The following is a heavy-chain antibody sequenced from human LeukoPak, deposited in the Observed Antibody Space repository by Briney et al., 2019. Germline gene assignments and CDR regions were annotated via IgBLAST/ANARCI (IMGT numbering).Heavy chain of an antibody. Sequence: PSETLSLTCAVYGGSFSGYYWSWIRQPPGKGLEWIGEINHSGSTNYNPSLESRVTISVDTSKNQFSLKLSSVTAADTAVYYCARDPDTAMVQYYFDYWGQGTLVTVSS. V-gene: IGHV4-34*01. CDR1: GGSFSGYY. D-gene: IGHD5-18*01. J-gene: IGHJ4*02. CDR3: ARDPDTAMVQYYFDY. CDR2: INHSGST.